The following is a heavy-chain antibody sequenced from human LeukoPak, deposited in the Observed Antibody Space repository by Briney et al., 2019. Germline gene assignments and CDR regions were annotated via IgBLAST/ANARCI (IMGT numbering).Heavy chain of an antibody. Sequence: GGSLRLSCAASGFTVSSNYMSWVRQAPGKGLEWVSVIYSGGSTYYADSVEGRFTISRDNSKNTLYLQMNSLRAEDTAVYYCARAPPFCSGGSCYPSYYYYGMDVWGQGTTVTVSS. CDR2: IYSGGST. CDR1: GFTVSSNY. CDR3: ARAPPFCSGGSCYPSYYYYGMDV. D-gene: IGHD2-15*01. V-gene: IGHV3-66*01. J-gene: IGHJ6*02.